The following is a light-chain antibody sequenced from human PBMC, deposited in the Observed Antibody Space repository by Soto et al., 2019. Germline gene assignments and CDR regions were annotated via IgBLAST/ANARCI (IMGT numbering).Light chain of an antibody. CDR2: AAS. Sequence: DIQMTQSPSSLSASVGDRVTITCRASQSVSSYLNWYQHKPGKAPKLLIYAASSLQSGVPSRFSGSGSGTDFTLTISSLQREDFATYYCQESYSFLWGTCGQGTKVDIK. J-gene: IGKJ1*01. CDR3: QESYSFLWGT. V-gene: IGKV1-39*01. CDR1: QSVSSY.